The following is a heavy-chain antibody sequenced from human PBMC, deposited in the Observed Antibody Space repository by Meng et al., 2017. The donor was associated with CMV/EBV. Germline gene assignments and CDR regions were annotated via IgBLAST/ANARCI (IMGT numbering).Heavy chain of an antibody. CDR2: ISGSGGST. J-gene: IGHJ1*01. Sequence: GESLKISCAASGFTFSSYSMNWVRQAPGKGLEWVSAISGSGGSTYYADSVKGRFTISRDNSKNTLYLQMNSLRAEDTAVYYCAKDLDNDFWSGYSEGYFQHWGQGTLVTVSS. CDR3: AKDLDNDFWSGYSEGYFQH. V-gene: IGHV3-23*01. D-gene: IGHD3-3*01. CDR1: GFTFSSYS.